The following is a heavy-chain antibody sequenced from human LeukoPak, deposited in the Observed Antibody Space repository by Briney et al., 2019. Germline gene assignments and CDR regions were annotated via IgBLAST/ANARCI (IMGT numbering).Heavy chain of an antibody. J-gene: IGHJ4*02. CDR2: IKPNSGGT. V-gene: IGHV1-2*02. CDR1: GYTFTGYY. D-gene: IGHD6-19*01. CDR3: ARDRDSSGWYGGDY. Sequence: GASVEVSCKASGYTFTGYYMHWVRQAPGQGLEWMGWIKPNSGGTNYAQKFQGRVTMTRDTSISTAYMELSRLRSDDTAVYYCARDRDSSGWYGGDYWGQGTLVTVSS.